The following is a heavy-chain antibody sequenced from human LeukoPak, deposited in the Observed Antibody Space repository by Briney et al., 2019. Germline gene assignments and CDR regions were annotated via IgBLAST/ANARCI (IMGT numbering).Heavy chain of an antibody. V-gene: IGHV3-11*01. CDR2: ISSSGSTI. D-gene: IGHD6-13*01. J-gene: IGHJ4*02. CDR1: GFTFSDYY. Sequence: GGSLRLSCAASGFTFSDYYMSWIRQAPGKGLEWVSYISSSGSTIYYADSVKGRFTISRDNAKNSLYLQMNSLRAEDTALYYCAKDMGYSSSWYEGAFDYWGQGTLVTVSS. CDR3: AKDMGYSSSWYEGAFDY.